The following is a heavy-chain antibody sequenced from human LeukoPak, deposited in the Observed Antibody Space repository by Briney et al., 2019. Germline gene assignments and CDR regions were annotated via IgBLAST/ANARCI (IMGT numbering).Heavy chain of an antibody. V-gene: IGHV1-18*01. D-gene: IGHD2-15*01. CDR3: VREDCSGGSCYMGDY. CDR2: ISANNGNT. CDR1: GYTFTNYD. Sequence: ASVKVSCKASGYTFTNYDISWVRQAPGQGLEWMGWISANNGNTNYAQKFQGRVIMTTDTSTSTAYMELGSLRSDDTAVYSCVREDCSGGSCYMGDYWGQGTLVTVSS. J-gene: IGHJ4*02.